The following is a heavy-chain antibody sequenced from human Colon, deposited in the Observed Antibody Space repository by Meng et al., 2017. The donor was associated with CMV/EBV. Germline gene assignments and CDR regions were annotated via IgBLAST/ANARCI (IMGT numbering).Heavy chain of an antibody. CDR2: LKPNSGDT. J-gene: IGHJ5*02. CDR1: GDSFTSSE. D-gene: IGHD6-13*01. CDR3: ARDTAAAQGNWFDP. V-gene: IGHV1-8*03. Sequence: ASVQVSCKTSGDSFTSSEINWVRQAAGQGLEWMAWLKPNSGDTGLARKFQGRITITWDTSTKTAYLEIHSIRSDDTAVYFCARDTAAAQGNWFDPWGQGTLVTVSS.